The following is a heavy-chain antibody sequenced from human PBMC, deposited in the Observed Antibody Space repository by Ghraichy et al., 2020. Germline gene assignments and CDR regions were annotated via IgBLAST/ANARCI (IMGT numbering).Heavy chain of an antibody. V-gene: IGHV3-30*01. Sequence: GGSLRLSCAASGFTFSSSAVHWVRQAPGKGLEWVALITSDGNEKYYADSLKGRFTISRDNSKNMLYLQMDSLRAEDTAVYHCARDLTRAYSGSNSEYWGQGTLVTVSS. CDR3: ARDLTRAYSGSNSEY. CDR1: GFTFSSSA. D-gene: IGHD1-26*01. J-gene: IGHJ4*02. CDR2: ITSDGNEK.